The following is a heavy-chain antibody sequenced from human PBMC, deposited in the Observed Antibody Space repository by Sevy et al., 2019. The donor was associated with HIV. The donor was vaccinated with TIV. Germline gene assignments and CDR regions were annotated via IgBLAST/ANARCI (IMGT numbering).Heavy chain of an antibody. Sequence: ASVKVSCKVSGYTLTQLSMHWVRQAPGKGLEWLGSFDPEDGERIYAQKFQGRFTMTEETSTDTAYMELSSLRSEDTAIYYCATGQEYYEGNGAYFDYWGQGTLVTVSS. CDR1: GYTLTQLS. CDR2: FDPEDGER. CDR3: ATGQEYYEGNGAYFDY. D-gene: IGHD3-3*01. V-gene: IGHV1-24*01. J-gene: IGHJ4*02.